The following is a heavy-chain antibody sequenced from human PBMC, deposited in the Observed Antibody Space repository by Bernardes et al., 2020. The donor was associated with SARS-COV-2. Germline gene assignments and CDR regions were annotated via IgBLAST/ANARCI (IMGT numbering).Heavy chain of an antibody. CDR1: GFSFRSYW. D-gene: IGHD1-26*01. Sequence: GGSLRLSCAASGFSFRSYWMSWVRQAPGKGLEWVANIKGDGSQRSPLESLRGRFTVSRDNAKNLLYLQMNSLRAEDTAVYYCARIDEETGRDYWGQGTLVTVSS. CDR3: ARIDEETGRDY. J-gene: IGHJ4*02. V-gene: IGHV3-7*01. CDR2: IKGDGSQR.